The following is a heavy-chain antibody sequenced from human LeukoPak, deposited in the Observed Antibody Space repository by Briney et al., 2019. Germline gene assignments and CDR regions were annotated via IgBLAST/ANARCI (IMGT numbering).Heavy chain of an antibody. CDR3: ARDPYYGSGRYYYGLDL. CDR1: GFTFSSYG. D-gene: IGHD3-10*01. J-gene: IGHJ6*02. Sequence: PGGSLRLSCGASGFTFSSYGMHWVRQAPGKGLEWVAVMWYDGSNEYSGDSVKGRFTISRDKSKNTLYLQMNSLRAEDTAVYYCARDPYYGSGRYYYGLDLWGQGTTVTVSS. V-gene: IGHV3-33*08. CDR2: MWYDGSNE.